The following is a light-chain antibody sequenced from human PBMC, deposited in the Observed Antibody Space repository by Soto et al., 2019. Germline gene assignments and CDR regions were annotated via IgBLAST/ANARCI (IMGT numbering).Light chain of an antibody. CDR3: HQHNHCPIT. Sequence: SVSXXPEKXASIXXRAIQRAGNFLAWYQQKPGHAPRLLIYYISTRATGIPARFSGSGSGTEFTLAISSLQSEESAVYYCHQHNHCPITFGQGTKLDIK. V-gene: IGKV3D-15*01. CDR2: YIS. J-gene: IGKJ1*01. CDR1: QRAGNF.